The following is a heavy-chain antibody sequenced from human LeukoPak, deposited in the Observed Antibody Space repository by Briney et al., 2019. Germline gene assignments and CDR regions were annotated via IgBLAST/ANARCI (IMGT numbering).Heavy chain of an antibody. D-gene: IGHD3-22*01. J-gene: IGHJ4*02. CDR2: ISGGGGST. V-gene: IGHV3-23*01. CDR1: GFTFNSYA. CDR3: AKDRGYYYDSSGYYYFDY. Sequence: GGSLRLSCAASGFTFNSYAMSWVRQAPGKGLEWVSAISGGGGSTYHADSVKGRFTISRDNSKNTLYLQMNSLRAEDTAVYYCAKDRGYYYDSSGYYYFDYWGQGTLVAVSS.